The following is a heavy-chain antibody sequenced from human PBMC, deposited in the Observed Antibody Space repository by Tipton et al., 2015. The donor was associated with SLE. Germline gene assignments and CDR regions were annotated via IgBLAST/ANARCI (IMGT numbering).Heavy chain of an antibody. CDR2: ISYGGGT. D-gene: IGHD4-11*01. Sequence: TLSLTCSVSGGSISSNSWIWIRQPPGKGLDWIGYISYGGGTNYNPSLKSRVTISVDMAKNQFSLKLTSVTAADTAVYYCARQRLQPGGDYFDYWGQGTLVTVSS. V-gene: IGHV4-59*08. CDR1: GGSISSNS. CDR3: ARQRLQPGGDYFDY. J-gene: IGHJ4*02.